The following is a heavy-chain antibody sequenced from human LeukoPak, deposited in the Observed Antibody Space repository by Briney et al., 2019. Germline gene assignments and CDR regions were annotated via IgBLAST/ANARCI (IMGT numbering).Heavy chain of an antibody. CDR2: IIPIFGTA. J-gene: IGHJ3*02. Sequence: SVKVSCEASGGTFSSYAISWVRQAPGQGLEWMGGIIPIFGTANYAQKSQGRVTITTDESTSTAYMELSSLRSEDTAVYYCASWLYYDILTGYYSEDAFDIWGQGTMVTVSS. V-gene: IGHV1-69*05. D-gene: IGHD3-9*01. CDR1: GGTFSSYA. CDR3: ASWLYYDILTGYYSEDAFDI.